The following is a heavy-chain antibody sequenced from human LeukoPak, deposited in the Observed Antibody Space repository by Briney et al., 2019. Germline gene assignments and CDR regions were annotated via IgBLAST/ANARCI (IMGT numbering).Heavy chain of an antibody. Sequence: SETLSLTCAVYGGSFSGYYWSWIRQPPGKGLEWIGEINHSGSTNYNPSLESRVTISVDTSKNQFSLKLSSVTAADTAVYYCARGPRRRAIFGVDYWGQGTLVTVSS. CDR2: INHSGST. CDR3: ARGPRRRAIFGVDY. D-gene: IGHD3-3*01. V-gene: IGHV4-34*01. CDR1: GGSFSGYY. J-gene: IGHJ4*02.